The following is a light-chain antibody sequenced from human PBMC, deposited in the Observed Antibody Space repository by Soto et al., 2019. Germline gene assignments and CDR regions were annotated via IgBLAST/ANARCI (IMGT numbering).Light chain of an antibody. CDR2: AAS. J-gene: IGKJ4*01. CDR3: KQNKGFPLT. Sequence: DIQMTQSPSSLSASVGARVTITCRASQDISTNLAWYQQIPGKAPKLLIFAASTLQSGVPSRFSASGSGTSFILAVGGLQPEDAATYYCKQNKGFPLTFGGGTKVEIK. V-gene: IGKV1-12*01. CDR1: QDISTN.